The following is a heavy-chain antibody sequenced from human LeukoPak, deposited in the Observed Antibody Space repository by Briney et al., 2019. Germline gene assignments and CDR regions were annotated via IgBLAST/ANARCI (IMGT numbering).Heavy chain of an antibody. J-gene: IGHJ6*04. V-gene: IGHV4-59*01. CDR2: IYYSGIT. CDR1: SGSTNSFY. D-gene: IGHD3-10*01. Sequence: SETLSLTCTVSSGSTNSFYWSWIRQPPGGGLEWIGYIYYSGITNYNPSLKSRVTISIDTSKNQFSLKLSSVTAADTAVYYCARLARLSLIRGVTGYHSLDVWGKGTKVTVSS. CDR3: ARLARLSLIRGVTGYHSLDV.